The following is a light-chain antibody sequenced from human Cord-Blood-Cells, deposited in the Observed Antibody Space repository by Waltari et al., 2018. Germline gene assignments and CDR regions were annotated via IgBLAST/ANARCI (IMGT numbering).Light chain of an antibody. CDR3: QQNYSTPYT. CDR2: AAS. CDR1: QSISSY. J-gene: IGKJ3*01. Sequence: DIQMTQSASSLSASVGDRGTITCRASQSISSYLNWYQQKPGQAPKLLIYAASSLPSGVPDRFSGSGSGTDFTLTISSLQPEDFATYYCQQNYSTPYTFGPGTKVDIK. V-gene: IGKV1-39*01.